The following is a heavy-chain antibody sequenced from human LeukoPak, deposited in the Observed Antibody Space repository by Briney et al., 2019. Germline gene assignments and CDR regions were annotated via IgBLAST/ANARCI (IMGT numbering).Heavy chain of an antibody. J-gene: IGHJ6*02. V-gene: IGHV4-34*01. D-gene: IGHD6-19*01. Sequence: PSETLSLTCAVYGGSFSGYYWSWIRQPPGKGLEWIGEINHSGSTNYNPSLKSRVTISVDTSKNQFSLKLSSVTAADTAVYYCARAPAVAAPYYYGMDVWGQGTTVTVSS. CDR1: GGSFSGYY. CDR2: INHSGST. CDR3: ARAPAVAAPYYYGMDV.